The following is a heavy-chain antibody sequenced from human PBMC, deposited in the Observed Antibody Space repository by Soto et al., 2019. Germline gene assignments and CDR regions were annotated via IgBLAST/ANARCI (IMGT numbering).Heavy chain of an antibody. CDR2: INPDSGDT. CDR1: GDTFTDYY. Sequence: QVQLVQSGAEVKKPGASVKVSCKASGDTFTDYYMYWVRQAPGLGDDWMGWINPDSGDTNYAQKFQRRVTMTRDTTINTAYMELSRLRSDDTAVYYCARGGSFLLSPFLPLGQGTMVTVPS. CDR3: ARGGSFLLSPFLP. J-gene: IGHJ5*02. D-gene: IGHD3-3*01. V-gene: IGHV1-2*02.